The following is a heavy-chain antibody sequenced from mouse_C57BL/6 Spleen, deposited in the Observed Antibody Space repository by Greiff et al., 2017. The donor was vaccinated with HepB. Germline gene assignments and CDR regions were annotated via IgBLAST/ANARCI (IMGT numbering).Heavy chain of an antibody. CDR1: GFTFSSYA. CDR3: ARDAGGWFAY. CDR2: ISDGGSYT. Sequence: EVQRVESGGGLVKPGGSLKLSCAASGFTFSSYAMSWVRQTPEKRLEWVATISDGGSYTYYPDNVKGRFTISRDNAKNNLYLQMSHLKSEDTAMYYCARDAGGWFAYWGQGTLVTVSA. V-gene: IGHV5-4*01. J-gene: IGHJ3*01.